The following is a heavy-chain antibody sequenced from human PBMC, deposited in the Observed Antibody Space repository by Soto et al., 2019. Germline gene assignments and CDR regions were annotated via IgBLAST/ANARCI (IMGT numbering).Heavy chain of an antibody. CDR1: GGSISSKY. J-gene: IGHJ4*02. CDR3: ARLRWATIAEAGSFDY. D-gene: IGHD6-13*01. Sequence: SETLYLTCTVSGGSISSKYWSWIRQPPGKGLEWIGYIYYNGRTNYKPSLESRVTISVDTSRNQFSLKLNSVTAADTAVYYCARLRWATIAEAGSFDYWGQGILVTVSS. CDR2: IYYNGRT. V-gene: IGHV4-59*08.